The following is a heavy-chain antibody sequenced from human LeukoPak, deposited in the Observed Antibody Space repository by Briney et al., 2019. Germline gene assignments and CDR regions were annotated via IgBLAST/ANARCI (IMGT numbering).Heavy chain of an antibody. V-gene: IGHV3-48*03. CDR1: GFTFSSHA. CDR2: ISTGSSTI. D-gene: IGHD4-11*01. J-gene: IGHJ5*02. Sequence: GGSLRLSCAASGFTFSSHAMNWVRQAPGKGLEWISYISTGSSTIYYADSVKGRFTISRDNAKNSLYPQMNNLRAADTAVYYCARGHYSRGRNWFDPWGQGTLVTVSS. CDR3: ARGHYSRGRNWFDP.